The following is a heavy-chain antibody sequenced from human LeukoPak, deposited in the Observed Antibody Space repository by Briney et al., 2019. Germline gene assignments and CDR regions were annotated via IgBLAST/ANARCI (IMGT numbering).Heavy chain of an antibody. CDR3: ARGGEMATIDAFDI. D-gene: IGHD5-24*01. J-gene: IGHJ3*02. Sequence: ASVKVSCKASGYTFTSYGISWVRQAPGQGLEWMGWISAYNGNTNYAQKFQGRVTMTRDTSISTAYMELSRLRSDDTAVYYCARGGEMATIDAFDIWGQGTMVTVSS. V-gene: IGHV1-18*01. CDR2: ISAYNGNT. CDR1: GYTFTSYG.